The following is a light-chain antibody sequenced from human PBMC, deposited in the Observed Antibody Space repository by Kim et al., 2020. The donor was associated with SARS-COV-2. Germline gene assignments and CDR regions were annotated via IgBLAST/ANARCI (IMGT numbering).Light chain of an antibody. CDR2: KAS. CDR1: QSISSC. CDR3: QQFNRYSPWT. J-gene: IGKJ1*01. V-gene: IGKV1-5*03. Sequence: DIQMTQSPFTLSASVGDRVTITCRASQSISSCMAWYQQRPGKAPKYLIYKASSLESGVPSRFSGSGSGTEFTLTISSLQPDDFATYYCQQFNRYSPWTFGQGTKVDIK.